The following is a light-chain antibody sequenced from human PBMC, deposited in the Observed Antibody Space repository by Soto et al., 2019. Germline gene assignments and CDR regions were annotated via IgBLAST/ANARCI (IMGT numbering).Light chain of an antibody. CDR2: DAS. Sequence: EVVLTQSPATLSLSPGERATLSCRASQSISTYLAWYQQKPGQAPRLLIYDASNRATGIPGRFSGSGSGTDFTLTISSLEPEDFAVYYCQQRSYWPPLTFGGGTKVEIK. CDR1: QSISTY. J-gene: IGKJ4*01. CDR3: QQRSYWPPLT. V-gene: IGKV3-11*01.